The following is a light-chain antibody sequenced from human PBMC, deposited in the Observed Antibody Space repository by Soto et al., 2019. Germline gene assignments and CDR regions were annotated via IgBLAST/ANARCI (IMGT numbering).Light chain of an antibody. CDR2: DVS. Sequence: QSVLTQPASVSGSPGQSITISCTGTSSDVGGYNYVSWYQQHPGKAPKLMIYDVSNRPSGVSNRFSGSKSGNTASLTISELQAEDEADYYCSSYTSSSLYVFGTGTQLTVL. J-gene: IGLJ1*01. CDR3: SSYTSSSLYV. V-gene: IGLV2-14*01. CDR1: SSDVGGYNY.